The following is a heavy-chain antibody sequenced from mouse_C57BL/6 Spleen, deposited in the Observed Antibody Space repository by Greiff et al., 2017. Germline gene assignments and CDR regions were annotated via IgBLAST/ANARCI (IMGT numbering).Heavy chain of an antibody. J-gene: IGHJ1*03. Sequence: QVQLQQPGAELVKPGASVKLSCKASGYTFTSYCMHWVKQRPGQGLEWIGMIHPNSGSTNYNEKFKSKATLTVDKSSSTAYMQRSSLTSEDSAVYYCATYDYDSDWYFDVWGTGTTVTVSS. CDR3: ATYDYDSDWYFDV. V-gene: IGHV1-64*01. CDR1: GYTFTSYC. CDR2: IHPNSGST. D-gene: IGHD2-4*01.